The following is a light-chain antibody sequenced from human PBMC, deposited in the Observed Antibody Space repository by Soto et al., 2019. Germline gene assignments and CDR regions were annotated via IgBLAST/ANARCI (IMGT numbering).Light chain of an antibody. Sequence: QSALTQAASVSGSPGQSITISCTGTSSDIGAYHYVSWYQQRPGKATKLMIYAVNNRPSGISNRFSGSKSGNTASLTISGLQAEDEAVYYCFSYTTSDTVLFGGGTKLTVL. CDR2: AVN. J-gene: IGLJ2*01. CDR3: FSYTTSDTVL. V-gene: IGLV2-14*01. CDR1: SSDIGAYHY.